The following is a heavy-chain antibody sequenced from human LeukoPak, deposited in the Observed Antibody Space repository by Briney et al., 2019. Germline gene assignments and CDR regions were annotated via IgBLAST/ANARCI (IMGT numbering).Heavy chain of an antibody. D-gene: IGHD4-23*01. Sequence: ASVKVSCKASGYTFTSYYMHWVRQAPGQGLGSMGIINPSGGSTSYAQKFQGRVTMTRDTSTSTVYMELSSLRSEDTAVYYCARDIDGGNPHQGPWGQGTLVTVSS. CDR2: INPSGGST. CDR3: ARDIDGGNPHQGP. CDR1: GYTFTSYY. V-gene: IGHV1-46*01. J-gene: IGHJ5*02.